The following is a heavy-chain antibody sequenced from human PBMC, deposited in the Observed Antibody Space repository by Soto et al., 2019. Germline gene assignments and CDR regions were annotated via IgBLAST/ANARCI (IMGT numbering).Heavy chain of an antibody. V-gene: IGHV3-23*01. J-gene: IGHJ4*02. CDR1: GFTFSSYA. D-gene: IGHD6-19*01. Sequence: GGSLRLSCAASGFTFSSYAMSWVRQAPGKGLEWVAAISGSGGRTYYADSVKGRFTISRDNSKNPLYLQMNSLRAEDTAVYYCAKGRAEWLVWALDYWGQGTLVTVSS. CDR2: ISGSGGRT. CDR3: AKGRAEWLVWALDY.